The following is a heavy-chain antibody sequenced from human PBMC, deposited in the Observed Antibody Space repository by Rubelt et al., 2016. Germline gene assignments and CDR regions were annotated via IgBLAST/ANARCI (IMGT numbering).Heavy chain of an antibody. J-gene: IGHJ4*02. CDR1: GGSISNYY. CDR3: AGGLTVASISALED. D-gene: IGHD6-6*01. V-gene: IGHV4-59*01. CDR2: IYYSGST. Sequence: QVQLQESGPGLVKPSETPSLTCTVSGGSISNYYWSWIRQPPGKGLEWIGNIYYSGSTNYNPSLKSRVPISVDTSKNQFSLKLSSVTAADTAVDYCAGGLTVASISALEDWGQGTLVTVSS.